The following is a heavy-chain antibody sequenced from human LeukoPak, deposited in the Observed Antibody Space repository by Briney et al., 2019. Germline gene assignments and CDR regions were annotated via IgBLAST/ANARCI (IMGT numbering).Heavy chain of an antibody. D-gene: IGHD5-18*01. Sequence: SETLSLTCTVSRCSISSEDYYLIWIRQPPGKGLEGIGYIYYSGSTNYNPSLKSRVTISLDTSKDQFSLKLSSVTAADTAVYYCASGRGLYSFYAFNIWGQGTMVTVSS. J-gene: IGHJ3*02. V-gene: IGHV4-61*08. CDR3: ASGRGLYSFYAFNI. CDR2: IYYSGST. CDR1: RCSISSEDYY.